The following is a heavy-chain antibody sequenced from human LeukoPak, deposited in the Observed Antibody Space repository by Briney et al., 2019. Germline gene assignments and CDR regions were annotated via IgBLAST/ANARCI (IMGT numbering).Heavy chain of an antibody. Sequence: GGSLRLSCAASGFTFSSYGMHWVRQASGKGLEWVGRIRSKANSYATAYAASVKGRFTISRDDSKNTAYLQMNSLKTEDTAVYYCTTSPDSSGYYDSYFFDYWGQGTLVTVSS. CDR3: TTSPDSSGYYDSYFFDY. V-gene: IGHV3-73*01. J-gene: IGHJ4*02. CDR1: GFTFSSYG. CDR2: IRSKANSYAT. D-gene: IGHD3-22*01.